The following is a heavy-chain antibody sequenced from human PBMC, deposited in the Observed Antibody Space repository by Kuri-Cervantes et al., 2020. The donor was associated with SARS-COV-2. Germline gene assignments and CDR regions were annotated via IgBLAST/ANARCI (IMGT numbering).Heavy chain of an antibody. CDR3: ARDSHCSSTSCYTDGMDV. V-gene: IGHV3-64*04. D-gene: IGHD2-2*02. J-gene: IGHJ6*02. CDR2: ISSNGGST. CDR1: GFTFSSYA. Sequence: GESLKISCSASGFTFSSYAMHWVRQAPGKGLEYVSAISSNGGSTYYADSVKGRFTISRDNSKNTLYLQMNSLRAEDTAVYYCARDSHCSSTSCYTDGMDVWGQGTTVTVSS.